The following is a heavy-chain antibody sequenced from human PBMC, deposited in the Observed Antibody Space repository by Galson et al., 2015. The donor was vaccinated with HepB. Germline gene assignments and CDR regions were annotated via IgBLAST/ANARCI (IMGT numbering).Heavy chain of an antibody. CDR2: ISTTSTYI. Sequence: SLRLSCAASGFSFTSYSMNWVRQAPGKGLEWVSFISTTSTYIYCADSVTGRFTISRDNAKSSLYLQMNSLRAEDTAVYYCVRAFHDTSGHYWVNLDYWGQGALVTVSS. V-gene: IGHV3-21*01. CDR3: VRAFHDTSGHYWVNLDY. D-gene: IGHD3-22*01. J-gene: IGHJ4*02. CDR1: GFSFTSYS.